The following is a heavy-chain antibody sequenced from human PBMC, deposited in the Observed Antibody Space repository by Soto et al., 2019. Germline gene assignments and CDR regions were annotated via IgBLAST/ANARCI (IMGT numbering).Heavy chain of an antibody. Sequence: ASVKVSCKASGYIFTRYGIHWVRQAPGQGLEWVGWINAGTGQVKYSQKFQGRVSITRDTFASTAYMELSSLKPEDTAVYYCARVMAVQAFDIWGQRTKVTVSS. D-gene: IGHD4-17*01. V-gene: IGHV1-3*01. CDR3: ARVMAVQAFDI. J-gene: IGHJ3*02. CDR2: INAGTGQV. CDR1: GYIFTRYG.